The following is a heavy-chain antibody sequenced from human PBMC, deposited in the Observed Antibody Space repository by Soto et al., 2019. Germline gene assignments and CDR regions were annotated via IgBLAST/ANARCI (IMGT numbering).Heavy chain of an antibody. CDR2: IKSKTDGGTT. J-gene: IGHJ4*02. Sequence: GGSLRLSCAASGFTFSNAWMNWVRQAPGKGLEWVGRIKSKTDGGTTDYAAPVKGRFTISRDDSKNTLYLQMNSLKTEDTAVYYCTTDPLLPGIAVAEYYFDYWGQGTLVTVSS. CDR1: GFTFSNAW. V-gene: IGHV3-15*07. CDR3: TTDPLLPGIAVAEYYFDY. D-gene: IGHD6-19*01.